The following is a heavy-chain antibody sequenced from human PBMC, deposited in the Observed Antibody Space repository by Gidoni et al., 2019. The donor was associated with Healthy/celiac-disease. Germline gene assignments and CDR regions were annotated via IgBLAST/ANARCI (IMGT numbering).Heavy chain of an antibody. D-gene: IGHD4-17*01. CDR3: AKTKSKGYYGDYSDY. Sequence: EVQLLESGGGLVQPGGSLRLSCAASVFTFSSYAMSWVRQAPGKGLEWVSAISGSGGSTYYADSVKGRFTISRDNSKNTLYLQMNSLRAEDTAVYYCAKTKSKGYYGDYSDYWGQGTLVTVSS. J-gene: IGHJ4*02. V-gene: IGHV3-23*01. CDR2: ISGSGGST. CDR1: VFTFSSYA.